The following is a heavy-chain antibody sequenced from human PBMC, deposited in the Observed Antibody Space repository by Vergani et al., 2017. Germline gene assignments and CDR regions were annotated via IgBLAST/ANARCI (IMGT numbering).Heavy chain of an antibody. CDR3: AKAPTPELIAARPEFGYFDL. D-gene: IGHD6-6*01. V-gene: IGHV3-66*02. CDR2: INIGGST. J-gene: IGHJ2*01. CDR1: GITVGTYY. Sequence: EVQLVESGGGLVQPGGSLRLSCAASGITVGTYYMSWVRQAPGKGLEWVSVINIGGSTDYADSVKGRFTISRDNAKNSLYLQMNSLRAEDTALYYCAKAPTPELIAARPEFGYFDLWGRGTLVTVSS.